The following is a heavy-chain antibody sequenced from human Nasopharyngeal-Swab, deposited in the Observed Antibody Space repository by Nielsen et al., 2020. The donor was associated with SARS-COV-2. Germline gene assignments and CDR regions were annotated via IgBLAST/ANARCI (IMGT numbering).Heavy chain of an antibody. J-gene: IGHJ6*03. CDR1: GGSASSGSYY. V-gene: IGHV4-61*01. CDR3: ARVLKYDFWSGYYTGGDYYYMDV. Sequence: SETLSLTCTVSGGSASSGSYYWSWIRQPPGKGLEWIGYIYYSGSTNYNPSLKSRVTISVDTSKNQFSLKLSSVTAADTAVYYCARVLKYDFWSGYYTGGDYYYMDVWGKGTTVTVSS. D-gene: IGHD3-3*01. CDR2: IYYSGST.